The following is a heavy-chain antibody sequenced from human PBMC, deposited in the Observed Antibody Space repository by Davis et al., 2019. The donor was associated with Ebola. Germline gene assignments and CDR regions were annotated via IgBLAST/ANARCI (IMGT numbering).Heavy chain of an antibody. Sequence: SETLSLTCTVPGYSISSGYYWGWIRQPPGKGLEWIGSIYHSGSTYYNPSLKSRVTISVDTSKNQFSLKLSSVTAADTAVYYCARAGGYYDFWSGYHRYYYGMDVWGQGTTVTVSS. CDR2: IYHSGST. CDR1: GYSISSGYY. J-gene: IGHJ6*02. D-gene: IGHD3-3*01. V-gene: IGHV4-38-2*02. CDR3: ARAGGYYDFWSGYHRYYYGMDV.